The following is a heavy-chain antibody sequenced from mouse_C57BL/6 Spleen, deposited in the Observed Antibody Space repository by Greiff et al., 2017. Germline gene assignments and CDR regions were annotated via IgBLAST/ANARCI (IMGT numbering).Heavy chain of an antibody. Sequence: QVQLQQSGAELARPGASVKMSCKASGYTFTSYTMHWVKQRPGQGLEWIGYINPSSGYTKYNQKFKDKATLTADKSSSTAYMQLSSLTAEDSAVYYCARKTVVAPYAMDYWGQGTSVTVSS. J-gene: IGHJ4*01. CDR1: GYTFTSYT. V-gene: IGHV1-4*01. CDR3: ARKTVVAPYAMDY. D-gene: IGHD1-1*01. CDR2: INPSSGYT.